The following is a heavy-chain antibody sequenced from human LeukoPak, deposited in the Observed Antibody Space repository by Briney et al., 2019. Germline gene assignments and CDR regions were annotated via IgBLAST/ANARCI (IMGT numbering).Heavy chain of an antibody. D-gene: IGHD3-22*01. CDR3: AKVIITMIAPGAFDI. CDR2: IRYDGSNK. J-gene: IGHJ3*02. CDR1: GLTLSSYG. Sequence: GGSLRLSCAASGLTLSSYGMHWVRQAPGKGLEWVAFIRYDGSNKYYADSVKGRFTISRDNSKNTLYLQMNSLRAEDTAVYYCAKVIITMIAPGAFDIWGQGTMVTVSS. V-gene: IGHV3-30*02.